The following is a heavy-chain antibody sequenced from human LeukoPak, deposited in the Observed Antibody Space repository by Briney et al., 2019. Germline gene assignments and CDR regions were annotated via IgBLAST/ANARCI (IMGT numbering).Heavy chain of an antibody. CDR3: ATYKHQLRTVYFDY. J-gene: IGHJ4*02. D-gene: IGHD1-1*01. Sequence: PGGSLRLSCAASGFTFSSYWMSWVRQAPGKGLEWVANMKEDGSAKYYVDSVKGRFTISKDNAKNLLSLEMNGLRAEDTAVYYCATYKHQLRTVYFDYWGQGALVTVSS. CDR2: MKEDGSAK. CDR1: GFTFSSYW. V-gene: IGHV3-7*02.